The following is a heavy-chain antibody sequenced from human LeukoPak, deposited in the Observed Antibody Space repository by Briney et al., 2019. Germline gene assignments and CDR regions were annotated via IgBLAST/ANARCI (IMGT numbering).Heavy chain of an antibody. V-gene: IGHV3-53*01. CDR3: ARGDYGSGSYFDY. Sequence: GGSLRLSCAASGFTVSSNYMSWVRRAPGKGLEWVSVIYSGGSTDYADSVKGRFAISRDNSKNMLYLQSNSLRAEDTAVYYCARGDYGSGSYFDYWGQGTLVTVSS. J-gene: IGHJ4*02. CDR1: GFTVSSNY. CDR2: IYSGGST. D-gene: IGHD3-10*01.